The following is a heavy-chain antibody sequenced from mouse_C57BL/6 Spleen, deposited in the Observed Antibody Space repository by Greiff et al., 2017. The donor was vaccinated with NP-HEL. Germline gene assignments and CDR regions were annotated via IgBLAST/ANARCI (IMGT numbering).Heavy chain of an antibody. CDR1: GFSLTSYA. CDR3: ARNDYGSREDYYAMDY. Sequence: VQWVESGPGLVAPSQSLSITCTVSGFSLTSYAISWVRQPPGKGLEWLGVIWTGGGTNYNSALKSRLSISKDNSKSQVFLKMNSLQTDDTARYYCARNDYGSREDYYAMDYWGQGTSVTVSS. CDR2: IWTGGGT. D-gene: IGHD1-1*01. J-gene: IGHJ4*01. V-gene: IGHV2-9-1*01.